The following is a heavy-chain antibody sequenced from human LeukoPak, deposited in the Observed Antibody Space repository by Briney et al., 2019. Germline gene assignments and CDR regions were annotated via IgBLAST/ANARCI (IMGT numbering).Heavy chain of an antibody. Sequence: GGSLRLSCAASGFTFSSYAMHWVRQAPGKGLEWVAVISYDGSNKYYADSVKGRFTISRDNSKNTLYLQMNSLRAEDTAVYYCARVEWGLLYYFDYWGQGTLVTVSS. CDR1: GFTFSSYA. J-gene: IGHJ4*02. D-gene: IGHD1-26*01. CDR2: ISYDGSNK. CDR3: ARVEWGLLYYFDY. V-gene: IGHV3-30-3*01.